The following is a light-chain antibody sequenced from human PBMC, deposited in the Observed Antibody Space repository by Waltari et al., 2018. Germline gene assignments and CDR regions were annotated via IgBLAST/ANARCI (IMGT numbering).Light chain of an antibody. Sequence: EIVLTQSPATLSLSPGERATLSCRASQTINNYLAWYQQRHGQAPRLLIYDASTSVTGIPARFSGSVSGTDFTLTISSLEPEDFAIYYCQRRSNLPPTLTFGGGTKVDIK. CDR1: QTINNY. CDR2: DAS. J-gene: IGKJ4*01. CDR3: QRRSNLPPTLT. V-gene: IGKV3-11*01.